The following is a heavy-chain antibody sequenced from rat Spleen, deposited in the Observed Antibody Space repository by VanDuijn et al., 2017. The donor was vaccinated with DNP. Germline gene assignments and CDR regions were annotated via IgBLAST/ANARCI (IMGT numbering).Heavy chain of an antibody. CDR2: IGSDGYAP. V-gene: IGHV5-25*01. CDR1: GFTFSDYY. CDR3: ARHDSGYGWFAY. Sequence: EVQLVESGGGLVQPGRSLKLSCAASGFTFSDYYMAWVRQAPTKGLEWVAYIGSDGYAPYYRYSVKGRFTISRDNAKRTLYLQRDSLRSDDTATYYCARHDSGYGWFAYWGQGTLVTVSS. J-gene: IGHJ3*01. D-gene: IGHD4-3*01.